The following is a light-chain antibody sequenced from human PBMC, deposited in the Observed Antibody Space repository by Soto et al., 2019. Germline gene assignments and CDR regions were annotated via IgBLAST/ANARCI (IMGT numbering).Light chain of an antibody. CDR2: GAS. J-gene: IGKJ4*01. V-gene: IGKV3-20*01. Sequence: ENVLTQSPDTLSLSPGERATLSCRASQRFSSSYLAWYQQKPGQPPRLLMYGASNRATGIPDRVSASGSGRHFTLTITRLENEAFAVYYSPQYSGSHPLTFGGGTKVAI. CDR3: PQYSGSHPLT. CDR1: QRFSSSY.